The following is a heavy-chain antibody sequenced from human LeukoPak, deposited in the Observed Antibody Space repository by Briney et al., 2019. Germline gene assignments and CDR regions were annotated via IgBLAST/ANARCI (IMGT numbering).Heavy chain of an antibody. Sequence: GGSLRPSCAASGFTVSSNYMSWVRQAPGKGLEWVSVIYSGGSTYYADSVKGRFTISRDNSKNTLYLQMNSLRAEDTAVYYCARGGYYDSSGYRYDYWGQGTLVTVSS. CDR3: ARGGYYDSSGYRYDY. D-gene: IGHD3-22*01. CDR1: GFTVSSNY. J-gene: IGHJ4*02. V-gene: IGHV3-53*01. CDR2: IYSGGST.